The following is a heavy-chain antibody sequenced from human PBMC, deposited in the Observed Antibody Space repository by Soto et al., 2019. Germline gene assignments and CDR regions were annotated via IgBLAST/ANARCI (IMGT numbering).Heavy chain of an antibody. CDR2: IKQDGSEK. CDR1: GFTFSSYW. J-gene: IGHJ2*01. Sequence: EVQLVESGGGLVQPGGSLRLSCAASGFTFSSYWMSWVRQAPGKGLEWVANIKQDGSEKYYVDSVKGRFTISRDNAKNSLYLQMNSLRAEDTAVYYCASRSWWLASSYWYFDLWGGGTLVTVSS. V-gene: IGHV3-7*05. D-gene: IGHD6-19*01. CDR3: ASRSWWLASSYWYFDL.